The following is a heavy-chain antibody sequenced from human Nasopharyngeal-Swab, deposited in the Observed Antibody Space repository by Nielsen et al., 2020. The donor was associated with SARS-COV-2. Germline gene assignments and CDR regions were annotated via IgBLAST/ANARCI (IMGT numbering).Heavy chain of an antibody. V-gene: IGHV4-31*03. CDR2: IYYSGST. D-gene: IGHD3-3*01. Sequence: SETLSLTCTVSGGSISSGGYYWSWIRQHPGKGLEWIGYIYYSGSTYYNPSLKSRVTISVDTSKNQFSLKLSSVTAADTAVYYCARARRITIFGVVTHFDYWGQGTLVTVSS. CDR1: GGSISSGGYY. CDR3: ARARRITIFGVVTHFDY. J-gene: IGHJ4*02.